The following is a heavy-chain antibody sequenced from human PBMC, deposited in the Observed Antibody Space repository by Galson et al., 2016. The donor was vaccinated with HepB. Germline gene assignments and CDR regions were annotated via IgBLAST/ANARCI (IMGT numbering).Heavy chain of an antibody. Sequence: SETLSLTCAVSGVSVTSGNWWNWVRQTPGKGLEWIGEILHGGRTNYNPSLKSRVTILLDNSKNQVSLILNTVTAADTAGYYCARDQGENTYAHDYWGPGILVTVSS. CDR2: ILHGGRT. J-gene: IGHJ4*02. V-gene: IGHV4-4*02. CDR3: ARDQGENTYAHDY. CDR1: GVSVTSGNW. D-gene: IGHD2-2*01.